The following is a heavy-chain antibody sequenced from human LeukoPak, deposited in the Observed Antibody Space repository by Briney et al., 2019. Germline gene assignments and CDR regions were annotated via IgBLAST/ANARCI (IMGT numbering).Heavy chain of an antibody. CDR3: ARGFYTPDY. CDR2: ISTGSTTI. CDR1: GFTFRSYG. J-gene: IGHJ4*02. V-gene: IGHV3-48*01. Sequence: GGSLRLSCAVSGFTFRSYGMNWVRQAPGKGLEWVSYISTGSTTISYADSVKGRFTISRDNAKSSLYREMNSLRAEDTAMYYCARGFYTPDYWGQGSLVTVSS.